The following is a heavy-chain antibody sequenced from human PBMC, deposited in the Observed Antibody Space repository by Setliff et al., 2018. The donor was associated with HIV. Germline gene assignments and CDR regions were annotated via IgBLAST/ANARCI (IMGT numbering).Heavy chain of an antibody. V-gene: IGHV3-21*04. Sequence: GGSLRLSCAASGFSFSSYSMNWVRQAPGKGLEWVSSTSSSGDYIHTADSLRGRFTISRDNAKNSLYLQMNSLRVEGTAVYYCATDCAVVGGTGSLDSWGQGTLVTVSS. CDR1: GFSFSSYS. J-gene: IGHJ4*02. CDR3: ATDCAVVGGTGSLDS. CDR2: TSSSGDYI. D-gene: IGHD1-26*01.